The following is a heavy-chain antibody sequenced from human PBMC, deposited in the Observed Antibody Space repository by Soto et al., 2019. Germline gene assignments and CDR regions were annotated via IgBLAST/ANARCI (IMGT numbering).Heavy chain of an antibody. V-gene: IGHV5-10-1*01. J-gene: IGHJ2*01. CDR2: IDPSDSNT. Sequence: PGESLKISCQGSGYSFPNYWINWVRQMPGKGLEWMGRIDPSDSNTNYSPSFQGHVTISADKSTYTTYLQWGSLKASDTAMYYCARLVDGDPYSYCDLWGRGTLVTVSS. CDR1: GYSFPNYW. CDR3: ARLVDGDPYSYCDL. D-gene: IGHD4-17*01.